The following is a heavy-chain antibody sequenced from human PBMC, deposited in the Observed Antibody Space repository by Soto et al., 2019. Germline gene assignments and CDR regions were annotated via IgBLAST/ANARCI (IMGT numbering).Heavy chain of an antibody. Sequence: PGESLKISCKGSGYSFTSYWISWVRQMPGKGLEWMGRIDPSDSYTNYSPSFQGHVSISADKSISTAYLQWSSLKASDTAMYYCARLAPIYHDISVIDNWGQGTLVTVSS. D-gene: IGHD3-22*01. CDR1: GYSFTSYW. V-gene: IGHV5-10-1*01. CDR3: ARLAPIYHDISVIDN. J-gene: IGHJ4*02. CDR2: IDPSDSYT.